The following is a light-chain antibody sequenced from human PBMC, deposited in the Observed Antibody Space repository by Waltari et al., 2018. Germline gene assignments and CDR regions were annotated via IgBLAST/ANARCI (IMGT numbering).Light chain of an antibody. Sequence: DIKRTQPPSSRSAFLGDRVTSIGRASRYINKYLNWYQQKSGKPPKLMIYAASSLQSGVPSRFSGSGSGTEFTLTISGLQDEDSATYYCQQSFGNPPWTFGQGTKVEI. CDR2: AAS. CDR3: QQSFGNPPWT. J-gene: IGKJ1*01. V-gene: IGKV1-39*01. CDR1: RYINKY.